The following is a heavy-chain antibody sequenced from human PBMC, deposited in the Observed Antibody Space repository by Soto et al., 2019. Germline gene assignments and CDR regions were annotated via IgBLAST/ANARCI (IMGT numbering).Heavy chain of an antibody. Sequence: QVRLVQSGAEMKKPGASVKVSCKASGYTFTSYGISWVRQAPGQGLGWMGWISTKNGNTNYAQKVQGRVTMTKDTSTSTAYMELRSLRSDDTAVYYCAREYCSSSSCYEADYWSQGTLVTVSS. V-gene: IGHV1-18*01. CDR3: AREYCSSSSCYEADY. CDR2: ISTKNGNT. D-gene: IGHD2-2*01. J-gene: IGHJ4*02. CDR1: GYTFTSYG.